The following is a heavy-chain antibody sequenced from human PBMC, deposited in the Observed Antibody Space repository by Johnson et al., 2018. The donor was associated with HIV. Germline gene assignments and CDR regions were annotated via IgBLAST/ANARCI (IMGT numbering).Heavy chain of an antibody. CDR2: IRSKAYGGTT. Sequence: VYLVESGGGLVQPGRSLRLSCTASGFTFGDYAMSWVRQAPGKGLEWVGFIRSKAYGGTTEYAASVKGRLTISRDDSKSIAYLQMNSLKTEDTAVYYYIGVYAHDAFDIWGQGTMVTVSS. D-gene: IGHD2-8*01. V-gene: IGHV3-49*04. J-gene: IGHJ3*02. CDR1: GFTFGDYA. CDR3: IGVYAHDAFDI.